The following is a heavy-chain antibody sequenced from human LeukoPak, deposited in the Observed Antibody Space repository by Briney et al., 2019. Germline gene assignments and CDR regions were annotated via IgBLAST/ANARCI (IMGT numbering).Heavy chain of an antibody. V-gene: IGHV4-61*02. Sequence: PSETLSLTCTVSGGSISSGSYYWSWIRQPAGKGLEWIGRIYTSGSTNYNPSLKSRVTISVDTSRNQFSLKLSSVTAADTAVYYCARAGPVMITFGGVTTYDDYYYYYMDVWGKGTTVTVSS. J-gene: IGHJ6*03. D-gene: IGHD3-16*01. CDR2: IYTSGST. CDR1: GGSISSGSYY. CDR3: ARAGPVMITFGGVTTYDDYYYYYMDV.